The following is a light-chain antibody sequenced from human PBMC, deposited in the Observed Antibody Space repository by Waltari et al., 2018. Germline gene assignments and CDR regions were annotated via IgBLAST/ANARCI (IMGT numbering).Light chain of an antibody. CDR2: AAS. V-gene: IGKV3-20*01. CDR3: QNHERLPAT. Sequence: IVLTQSPGTLSLSPGERATLSCRASQGVSKYLAWYQQRPGQAPRLLIYAASSRATGIPERFSGSGFGTDFSLTISRLEPEDFAVYYCQNHERLPATFGQGTKVEIK. J-gene: IGKJ1*01. CDR1: QGVSKY.